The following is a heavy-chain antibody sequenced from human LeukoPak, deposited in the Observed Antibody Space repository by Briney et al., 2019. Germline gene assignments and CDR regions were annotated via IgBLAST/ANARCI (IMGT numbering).Heavy chain of an antibody. CDR1: GFTFSSYA. CDR3: ARQTYHRGSYVRDYYYYMDV. J-gene: IGHJ6*03. D-gene: IGHD1-26*01. CDR2: ISGSGGST. Sequence: GGSLRLSCAASGFTFSSYAMSWVRQAPGKGLEWVSAISGSGGSTYYADSVKGRFTISRDNSKNTLYLQMNSLRAEDTAVYYCARQTYHRGSYVRDYYYYMDVWGKGTTVTVSS. V-gene: IGHV3-23*01.